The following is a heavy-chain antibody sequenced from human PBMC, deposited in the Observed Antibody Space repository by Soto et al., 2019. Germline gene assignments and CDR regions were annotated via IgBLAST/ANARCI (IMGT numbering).Heavy chain of an antibody. Sequence: GASVKVSCKASGYTFTSYYMHWVRQAPGQGLEWMGIINPSGGSTSYAQKFQGRVTMTRDTSTSTVYMELSSLRSEDTAVYYCASTPGYSSSWYARYFQHWGQGTLVTVSS. D-gene: IGHD6-13*01. CDR2: INPSGGST. V-gene: IGHV1-46*01. J-gene: IGHJ1*01. CDR1: GYTFTSYY. CDR3: ASTPGYSSSWYARYFQH.